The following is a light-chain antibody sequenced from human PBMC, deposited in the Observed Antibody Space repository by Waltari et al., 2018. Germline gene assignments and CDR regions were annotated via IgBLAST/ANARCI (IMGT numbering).Light chain of an antibody. J-gene: IGKJ5*01. V-gene: IGKV1-13*02. CDR1: QDINSD. CDR3: QHFKTYPIT. CDR2: YAS. Sequence: AIQLTQSPSSLSASVGARVPIACRASQDINSDLAWYQQKPGKAPKLLIYYASSLQSGVPSRFSGSGSGTDFTLTISSLQPEDFATYHCQHFKTYPITFGQGTRLEIK.